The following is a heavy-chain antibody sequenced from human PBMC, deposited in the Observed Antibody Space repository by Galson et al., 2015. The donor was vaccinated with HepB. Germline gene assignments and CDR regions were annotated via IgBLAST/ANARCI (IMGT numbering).Heavy chain of an antibody. Sequence: SLRLSCAGSGFTFSDWWMTRVRRAPGKGLEWVANINQIESEKYYVDSVKGRFTTSRDNAKNSLFLQMSSLRGDDTAVYYCARGHYDMDVWGQGTTVTVSS. CDR2: INQIESEK. CDR3: ARGHYDMDV. CDR1: GFTFSDWW. V-gene: IGHV3-7*04. J-gene: IGHJ6*02.